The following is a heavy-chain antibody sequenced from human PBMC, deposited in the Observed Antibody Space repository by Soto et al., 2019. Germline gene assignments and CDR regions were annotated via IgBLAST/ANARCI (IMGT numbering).Heavy chain of an antibody. Sequence: SVKVSCKASGGTFSSYAISWVRQAPGQGLEWMGGIIPIFGTANYAQKFQGRVTITADESTSTAYMELSSLRSEDTAVYYCARAGSSTSEARLILRLYYYYYGMDVWGQGTTVTVSS. CDR1: GGTFSSYA. J-gene: IGHJ6*02. CDR2: IIPIFGTA. V-gene: IGHV1-69*13. CDR3: ARAGSSTSEARLILRLYYYYYGMDV. D-gene: IGHD2-2*01.